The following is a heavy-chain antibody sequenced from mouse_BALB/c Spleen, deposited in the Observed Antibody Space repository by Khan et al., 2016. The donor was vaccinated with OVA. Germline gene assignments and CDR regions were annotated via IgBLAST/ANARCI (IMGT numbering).Heavy chain of an antibody. D-gene: IGHD2-14*01. CDR1: GYAFSNYW. Sequence: VQLQESGAELVRPGSSMKISCKASGYAFSNYWTNWVKLGPGQGLEWIGQIYPGDGNTNYNGKFKDKATLTADKSSSTAYMQHSSLTSEDSTVLFCARSGYDFFAYWGQVSLVTVSA. CDR2: IYPGDGNT. V-gene: IGHV1-80*01. J-gene: IGHJ3*01. CDR3: ARSGYDFFAY.